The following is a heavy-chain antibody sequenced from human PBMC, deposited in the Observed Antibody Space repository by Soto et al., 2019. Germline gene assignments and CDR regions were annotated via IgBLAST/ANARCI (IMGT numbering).Heavy chain of an antibody. Sequence: GGSLRLSCAASGFTFTDYAMTWVRQAPGKGLEWVSGISVSGGSTYYAGSVKGRFTISRDNSTNTLYLQMNSLRVEDTAVYYCAKGNYDIFTGLAYWGQGTLVTVSS. D-gene: IGHD3-9*01. CDR1: GFTFTDYA. V-gene: IGHV3-23*01. CDR2: ISVSGGST. J-gene: IGHJ4*02. CDR3: AKGNYDIFTGLAY.